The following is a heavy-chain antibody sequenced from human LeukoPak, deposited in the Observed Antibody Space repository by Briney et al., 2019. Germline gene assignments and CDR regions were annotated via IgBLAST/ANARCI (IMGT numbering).Heavy chain of an antibody. J-gene: IGHJ4*02. CDR2: IYHSGST. Sequence: SGTLSLTCAVSGGSISSGGYSWSWIRQPPGKGLEWIGYIYHSGSTYYNPSLKSRVTISVDRSKNQFSLKLSSVTAADTAVYYCAGLVGRYSSGLYYYYFDYWGQGTLVTVSS. D-gene: IGHD3-22*01. CDR1: GGSISSGGYS. CDR3: AGLVGRYSSGLYYYYFDY. V-gene: IGHV4-30-2*01.